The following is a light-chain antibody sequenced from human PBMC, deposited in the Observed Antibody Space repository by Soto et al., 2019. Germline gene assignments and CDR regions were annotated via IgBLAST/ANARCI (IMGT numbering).Light chain of an antibody. CDR1: QSVSSSY. CDR3: QQYDSSPWT. V-gene: IGKV3-20*01. Sequence: EIVLTQSPGTLSLSPGERATLSCRASQSVSSSYLAWYQQKPGQAPRLLIYGASSRATGIPDRFSGSGSGTDFTLTISRLESEDCAVYYCQQYDSSPWTFGQGTKVDIK. J-gene: IGKJ1*01. CDR2: GAS.